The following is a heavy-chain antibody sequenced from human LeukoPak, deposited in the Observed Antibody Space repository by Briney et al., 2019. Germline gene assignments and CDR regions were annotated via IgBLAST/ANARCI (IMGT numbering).Heavy chain of an antibody. Sequence: PGKSLTLSCVASQFTFSHYGMHWARQAPGKGLEWVAVIWNDGSNQYYADSVKGRFTISRDNSQNTVYLQMNSLRAEDTAVYYCAKDAQGGFDYSNSLEYWGQGTLVTVSS. CDR1: QFTFSHYG. CDR2: IWNDGSNQ. CDR3: AKDAQGGFDYSNSLEY. V-gene: IGHV3-33*06. D-gene: IGHD4-11*01. J-gene: IGHJ4*02.